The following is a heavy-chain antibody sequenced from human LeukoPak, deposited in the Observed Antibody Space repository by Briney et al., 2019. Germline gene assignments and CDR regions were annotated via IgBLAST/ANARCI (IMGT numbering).Heavy chain of an antibody. CDR2: MTSSADKT. J-gene: IGHJ4*02. CDR1: GVSFKKSA. Sequence: GGSLRLSCVGSGVSFKKSAMSWVRQSPGKGLEWVSTMTSSADKTYYADSVKGRFTISRDDSNNTLYLLLSSLRADDTALYYCAKGASDWYLSYIEDWGQGTRVIVSS. D-gene: IGHD3-9*01. V-gene: IGHV3-23*01. CDR3: AKGASDWYLSYIED.